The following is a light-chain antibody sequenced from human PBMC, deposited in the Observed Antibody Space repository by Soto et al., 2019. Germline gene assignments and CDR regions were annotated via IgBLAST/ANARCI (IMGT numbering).Light chain of an antibody. V-gene: IGLV2-14*01. CDR1: SSDVGDYDY. CDR3: SSYTNSNTWV. Sequence: QSVLTQPASVSGSPGQSITISCTGTSSDVGDYDYVSWYQQHPGKAPKLMIYEVRNRPSGVSNRFSGSKSGNTASLTISVLQAEDEAKYYCSSYTNSNTWVFGGGTKLTVL. CDR2: EVR. J-gene: IGLJ3*02.